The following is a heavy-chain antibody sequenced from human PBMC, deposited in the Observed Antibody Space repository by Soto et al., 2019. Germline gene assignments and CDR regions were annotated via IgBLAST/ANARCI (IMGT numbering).Heavy chain of an antibody. Sequence: GGALRVSCSASGFIFSSYAMHWVRKVPGKGLQYVSSISSNGGPTYYTDSVRGRFTISRDNSQNTLYLQMNGLRAEDTAICSCVKDRWIVSWAKGTLATVCS. V-gene: IGHV3-64D*06. CDR1: GFIFSSYA. CDR2: ISSNGGPT. J-gene: IGHJ4*02. CDR3: VKDRWIVS. D-gene: IGHD2-15*01.